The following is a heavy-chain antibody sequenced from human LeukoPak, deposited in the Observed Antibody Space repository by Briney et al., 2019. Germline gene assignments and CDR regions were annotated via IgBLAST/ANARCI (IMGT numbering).Heavy chain of an antibody. CDR3: ARGPLGYCSSTSCPGDFDY. J-gene: IGHJ4*02. CDR1: GGSFSGYY. Sequence: SETLSLTCAVYGGSFSGYYWSWIRQPPGKGLEWIGEINHSGSTNYNPSLKSRVTISADASKNQFSLKLSSVTAADTAVYYCARGPLGYCSSTSCPGDFDYWGQGTLVTVSS. CDR2: INHSGST. D-gene: IGHD2-2*01. V-gene: IGHV4-34*01.